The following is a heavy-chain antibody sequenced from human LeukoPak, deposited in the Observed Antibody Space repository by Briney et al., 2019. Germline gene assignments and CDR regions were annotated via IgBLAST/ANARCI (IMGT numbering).Heavy chain of an antibody. V-gene: IGHV1-18*01. CDR1: GYTFTNYG. CDR2: INGYNGDT. CDR3: ARDLRSNSVCYFDY. J-gene: IGHJ4*02. Sequence: GASVKVSCKASGYTFTNYGISWVRQAPGQGLEWLAWINGYNGDTNHAQKLQGRVTMTTDTSTNTAFMELRSLTSDDTAVYYCARDLRSNSVCYFDYWGQGTLVTVSS. D-gene: IGHD1-1*01.